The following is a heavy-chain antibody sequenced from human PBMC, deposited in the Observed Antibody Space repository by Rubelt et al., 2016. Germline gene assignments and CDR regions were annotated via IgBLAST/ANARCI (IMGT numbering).Heavy chain of an antibody. J-gene: IGHJ6*02. CDR2: IWYDGSNK. V-gene: IGHV3-33*01. CDR1: GFTFSSYG. D-gene: IGHD6-13*01. CDR3: ARDGIAAAGYYYDYGMDV. Sequence: GGGVVQPGRSLRLSCAASGFTFSSYGMHWVRQAPGKGLEWVAVIWYDGSNKYYADSVKGRFTISRDNSKNTRYLQMNSLRAEDTAVYYCARDGIAAAGYYYDYGMDVWGQGSTVSGAS.